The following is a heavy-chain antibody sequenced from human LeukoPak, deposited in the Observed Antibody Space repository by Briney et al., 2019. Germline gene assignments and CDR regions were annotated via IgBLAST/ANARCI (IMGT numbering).Heavy chain of an antibody. CDR3: NFNKPGTSANLP. D-gene: IGHD7-27*01. CDR2: IYITTSGPYT. J-gene: IGHJ5*02. V-gene: IGHV3-21*01. CDR1: GFHFSTYS. Sequence: GGSLRLSCAVSGFHFSTYSMNWVRRAPGKGLEWVSSIYITTSGPYTYYADSVKGRFTISRDNAKNSLNLQMDSLRAKDTAVYYCNFNKPGTSANLPWGLGTLVTVSS.